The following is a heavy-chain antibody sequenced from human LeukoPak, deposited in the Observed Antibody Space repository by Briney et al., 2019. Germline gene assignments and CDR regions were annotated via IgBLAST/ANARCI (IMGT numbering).Heavy chain of an antibody. CDR3: AKERRDGYSSFDY. Sequence: GGSLRLSCVASGFTFSSYVMAWVRQAPGKGLEWLSGISGRGGPAYHADSVKGRFTISRDNSKKTLYLQMSSLRAEDTAVYFCAKERRDGYSSFDYWGQGTLVTVSA. CDR2: ISGRGGPA. V-gene: IGHV3-23*01. J-gene: IGHJ4*02. CDR1: GFTFSSYV. D-gene: IGHD5-24*01.